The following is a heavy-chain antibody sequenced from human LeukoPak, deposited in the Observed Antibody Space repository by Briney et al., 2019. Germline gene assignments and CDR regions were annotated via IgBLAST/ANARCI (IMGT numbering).Heavy chain of an antibody. D-gene: IGHD1-14*01. J-gene: IGHJ5*02. CDR3: ARGTRAYSNWFDP. CDR1: GGSISSYY. V-gene: IGHV4-59*01. CDR2: ISYSGST. Sequence: SETLSLTCTVSGGSISSYYWSWIRQPPGKGLEWIGYISYSGSTNYNPSLKSRVTISVDTSKNQFSLKLSSVTAADTAVYYCARGTRAYSNWFDPWGQGTLVTVSS.